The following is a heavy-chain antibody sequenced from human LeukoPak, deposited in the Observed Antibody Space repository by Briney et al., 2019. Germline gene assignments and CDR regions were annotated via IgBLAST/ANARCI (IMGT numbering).Heavy chain of an antibody. J-gene: IGHJ4*02. V-gene: IGHV3-30-3*01. CDR2: IAYDGRNK. CDR1: GFTFSNYA. D-gene: IGHD2-15*01. CDR3: ATQPCDSGSCFLGH. Sequence: GGSLRLSCVASGFTFSNYAMHWVRQAPGKGLEWVAVIAYDGRNKFYADSLKGRFSISRDNSVNTLYLQMNTLRTEDTAVYYCATQPCDSGSCFLGHWGQGTVVTLSS.